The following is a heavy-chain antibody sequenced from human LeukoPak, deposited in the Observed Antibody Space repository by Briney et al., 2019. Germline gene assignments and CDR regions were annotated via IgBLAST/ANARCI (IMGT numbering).Heavy chain of an antibody. CDR1: GGSIASPNYY. D-gene: IGHD1-26*01. CDR3: AGVSGSYIYYFDY. Sequence: PSETLSLTCTVSGGSIASPNYYWGWIRQPPGKGLEWIGNIHYIGSTYYNPSLKSRATISVDTSKNQISLRLSSVTAADTAVYYCAGVSGSYIYYFDYWGQGTLVTVSS. J-gene: IGHJ4*02. CDR2: IHYIGST. V-gene: IGHV4-39*01.